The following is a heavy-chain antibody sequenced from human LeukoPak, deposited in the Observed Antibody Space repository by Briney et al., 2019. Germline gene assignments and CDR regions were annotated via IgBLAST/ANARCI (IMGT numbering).Heavy chain of an antibody. CDR1: GGSFSGYY. Sequence: PSETLSLTCAVYGGSFSGYYWSWIRQPPGKGLEWIGEINHSGSTNYNPSLKSRVTISVDTSKNQFSLKLSSVTAADTAVYYCARDRRGYDFWSGYLPWGAFDIWGQGIMVTVSS. D-gene: IGHD3-3*01. J-gene: IGHJ3*02. CDR2: INHSGST. V-gene: IGHV4-34*01. CDR3: ARDRRGYDFWSGYLPWGAFDI.